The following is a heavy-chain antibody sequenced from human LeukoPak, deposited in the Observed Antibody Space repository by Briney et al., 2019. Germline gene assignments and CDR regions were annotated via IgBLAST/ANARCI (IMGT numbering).Heavy chain of an antibody. Sequence: GGSLRLSCAASGFTFSSYGMHWVRQAPGKGLEWVAVISYDGSNKYYADSVKGRFTISRDNSKNTLYLQMNSLRAEDTAVYYCAKDIFYVYPGNGDAFDIWGQGTMVTVSS. CDR3: AKDIFYVYPGNGDAFDI. D-gene: IGHD2-2*02. CDR1: GFTFSSYG. CDR2: ISYDGSNK. J-gene: IGHJ3*02. V-gene: IGHV3-30*18.